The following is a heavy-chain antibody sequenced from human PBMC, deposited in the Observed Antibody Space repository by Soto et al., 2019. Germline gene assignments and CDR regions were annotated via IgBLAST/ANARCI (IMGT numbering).Heavy chain of an antibody. CDR3: NMPGPFDY. CDR1: GFTFSGSA. D-gene: IGHD7-27*01. Sequence: HPGGPLRLSCAASGFTFSGSAMPWVRQASGKGMEWVGRIRRKPTTYAPAYDASVKGRFNISTDDSKNTAYMQMKSLKTEDTAVYYCNMPGPFDYWGQGTLVTVSS. CDR2: IRRKPTTYAP. V-gene: IGHV3-73*01. J-gene: IGHJ4*02.